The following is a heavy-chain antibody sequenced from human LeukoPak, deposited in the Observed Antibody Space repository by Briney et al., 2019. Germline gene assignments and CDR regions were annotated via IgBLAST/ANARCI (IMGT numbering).Heavy chain of an antibody. CDR3: AKDLARYFDWLSDDC. CDR2: FSGSGGST. J-gene: IGHJ4*02. CDR1: GFTFSSYG. V-gene: IGHV3-23*01. D-gene: IGHD3-9*01. Sequence: GGSLRLSCAASGFTFSSYGMSWVRQAPGKGLEWVSAFSGSGGSTYYADSVKGRFTISRDNSKNTLYLQMNSLRAEDTAVYYCAKDLARYFDWLSDDCWGQGTLVTVSS.